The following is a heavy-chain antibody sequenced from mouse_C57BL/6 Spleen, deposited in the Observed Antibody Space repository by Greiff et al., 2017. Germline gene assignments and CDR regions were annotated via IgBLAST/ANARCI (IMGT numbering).Heavy chain of an antibody. J-gene: IGHJ2*01. CDR3: ARDLGYYFDY. Sequence: QVQLQQPGAELVKPGASVSLSCTASGYTFTSYWLHWVKQRPGQGLEWIGMIHPNSGSTNYNEKFKSKATLTVDKSSSTAYMQLSSLTSEDSAVYYCARDLGYYFDYWGQGTTLTVSS. CDR1: GYTFTSYW. D-gene: IGHD4-1*01. V-gene: IGHV1-64*01. CDR2: IHPNSGST.